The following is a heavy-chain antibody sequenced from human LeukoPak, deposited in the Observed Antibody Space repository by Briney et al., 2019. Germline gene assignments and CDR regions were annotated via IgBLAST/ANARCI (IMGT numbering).Heavy chain of an antibody. D-gene: IGHD3-10*01. CDR1: GFTFSSYA. Sequence: PGGSLRLSCAASGFTFSSYAMSWVRQAPGKGLEWVSVIYSGGSTYYADSVKGRFTISRDNSKNTLYLQMNSLRAEDTAVYYCARELWFGIENWFDPWGQGTLVTVSS. J-gene: IGHJ5*02. CDR2: IYSGGST. V-gene: IGHV3-66*01. CDR3: ARELWFGIENWFDP.